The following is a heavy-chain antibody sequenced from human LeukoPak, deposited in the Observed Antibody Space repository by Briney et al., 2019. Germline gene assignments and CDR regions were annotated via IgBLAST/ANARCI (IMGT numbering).Heavy chain of an antibody. J-gene: IGHJ4*02. Sequence: SETLSLTCTVSGGSISSSSYYWGWIRQPPGKGLEWIGSIYYSGSTYYNPSLKSRVTISVDTSKNQFSLKLSSVTAADTAVYYCARLAGVRGYWGQGTLVTVSS. D-gene: IGHD3-10*01. CDR2: IYYSGST. CDR3: ARLAGVRGY. V-gene: IGHV4-39*01. CDR1: GGSISSSSYY.